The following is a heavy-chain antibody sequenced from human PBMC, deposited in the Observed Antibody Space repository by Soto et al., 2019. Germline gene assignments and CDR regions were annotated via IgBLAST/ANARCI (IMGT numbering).Heavy chain of an antibody. V-gene: IGHV4-34*01. CDR2: INHSGST. CDR3: ARPSKGYYYDRQRIDY. D-gene: IGHD3-22*01. J-gene: IGHJ4*02. CDR1: GASISTSY. Sequence: PSETLSLTCTVSGASISTSYWSWIRQPPGKGLEWIGEINHSGSTNYNPSLKSRVTISVDTSKNQFSLKLSSVTAADTAVYYCARPSKGYYYDRQRIDYWGQGTLVTVSS.